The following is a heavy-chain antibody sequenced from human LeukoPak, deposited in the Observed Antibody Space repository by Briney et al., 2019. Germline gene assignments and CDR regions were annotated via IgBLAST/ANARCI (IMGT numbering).Heavy chain of an antibody. J-gene: IGHJ4*02. Sequence: GGSLRLSCAASGFTFSSYSMSWVRQAPGKGLEWVSTFTGGDGSAYYADSVKGRFTISRDNSKNTLYLQMNSLRAEDTALYYCAKEGFDYWGQGTLVTVSS. V-gene: IGHV3-23*01. CDR1: GFTFSSYS. CDR3: AKEGFDY. CDR2: FTGGDGSA.